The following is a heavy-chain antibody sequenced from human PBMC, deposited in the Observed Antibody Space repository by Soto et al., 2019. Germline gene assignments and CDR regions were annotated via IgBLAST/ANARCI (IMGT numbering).Heavy chain of an antibody. CDR1: GFSFSDAF. D-gene: IGHD1-7*01. V-gene: IGHV3-15*07. Sequence: GGSLRLSCVASGFSFSDAFINWVRPAPGEGLEWVGRIRSKSGGGTTDYGAPVRGRFTISRDDSRNTLYLEMNSLKIEDTALYYCSTEKGTSPVNFDDWGQGTLVTVSS. CDR2: IRSKSGGGTT. J-gene: IGHJ4*02. CDR3: STEKGTSPVNFDD.